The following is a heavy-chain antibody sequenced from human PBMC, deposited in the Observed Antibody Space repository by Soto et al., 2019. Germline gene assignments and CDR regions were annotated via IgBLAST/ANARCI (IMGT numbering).Heavy chain of an antibody. Sequence: PSETLSLTCAVYGGSFSGYYWSWIRQPPGKGLEWIGEINHSGSTNYNPSLKSGVTISVDTSKNQFSLKLSSVTAADTAVYYCARGNYDFWSGYCHGMDVWGQGTTVTVSS. J-gene: IGHJ6*02. CDR3: ARGNYDFWSGYCHGMDV. D-gene: IGHD3-3*01. CDR2: INHSGST. V-gene: IGHV4-34*01. CDR1: GGSFSGYY.